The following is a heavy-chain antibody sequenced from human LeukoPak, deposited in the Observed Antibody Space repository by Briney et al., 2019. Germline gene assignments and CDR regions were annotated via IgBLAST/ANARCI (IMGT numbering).Heavy chain of an antibody. Sequence: SETPSLTCTVSGGSISSYYWSWIRQPPGKGLEWIGYIYYSGSTNYNPSLKSRVTISVDTSKNQFSLKLSSVTAADTAVYYCARDRGLMPFDYWGQGTLVTVSS. CDR1: GGSISSYY. V-gene: IGHV4-59*01. CDR3: ARDRGLMPFDY. D-gene: IGHD3-10*01. J-gene: IGHJ4*02. CDR2: IYYSGST.